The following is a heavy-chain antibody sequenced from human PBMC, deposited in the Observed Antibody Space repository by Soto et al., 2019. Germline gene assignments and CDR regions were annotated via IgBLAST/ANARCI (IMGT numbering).Heavy chain of an antibody. CDR2: ISGTSSYI. CDR3: ARDVQQMASY. CDR1: GFTFSDYY. D-gene: IGHD6-13*01. V-gene: IGHV3-11*06. Sequence: GSLRLSCAASGFTFSDYYMSWIRQAPGKGLEWVSYISGTSSYINYADSVKGRFTISRDNAKNSLYLQMNSLRAEDTAVYYCARDVQQMASYWGQGTLVTVYS. J-gene: IGHJ4*02.